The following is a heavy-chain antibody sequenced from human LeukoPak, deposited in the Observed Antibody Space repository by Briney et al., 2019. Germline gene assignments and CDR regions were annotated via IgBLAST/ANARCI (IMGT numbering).Heavy chain of an antibody. V-gene: IGHV4-34*01. Sequence: PSETLSLTCAVYGGSFSGYYWSWIRQPPGKGLEWIGEINHSGSTNYNPSLKSRVTISVDTSKNQFSLKLSSVTAADTAVYYCARARRRDGYKGGSRPLNFDYWGQGTLVTVSS. J-gene: IGHJ4*02. D-gene: IGHD5-12*01. CDR3: ARARRRDGYKGGSRPLNFDY. CDR2: INHSGST. CDR1: GGSFSGYY.